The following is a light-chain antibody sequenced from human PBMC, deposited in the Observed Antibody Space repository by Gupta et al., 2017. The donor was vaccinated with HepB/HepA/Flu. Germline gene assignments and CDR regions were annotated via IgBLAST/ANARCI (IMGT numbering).Light chain of an antibody. Sequence: DIEMTQSPSTLSASAGDRVTISCRASQSMSSYLTWYQQKPGKAPKLLIYSASSWKSGVPSRFSGSGSGTDFTLTISRLQPEDFATYYCHQCDSTPLTFGGGTKLEIK. CDR1: QSMSSY. CDR3: HQCDSTPLT. V-gene: IGKV1-39*01. CDR2: SAS. J-gene: IGKJ4*01.